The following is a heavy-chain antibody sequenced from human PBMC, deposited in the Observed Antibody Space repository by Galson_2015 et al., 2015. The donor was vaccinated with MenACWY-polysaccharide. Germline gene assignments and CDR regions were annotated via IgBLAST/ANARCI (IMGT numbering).Heavy chain of an antibody. Sequence: SVKVSCKASGYTFTNYGLHWVRQVPGQRLECMGWIDVGNGYTKFSQNFQGRVTITRDTSASTAYMELSSLRSEDTAVYYCARGTAGTGGMDVWGQGTTDTVSS. CDR3: ARGTAGTGGMDV. V-gene: IGHV1-3*01. CDR1: GYTFTNYG. J-gene: IGHJ6*02. D-gene: IGHD1-1*01. CDR2: IDVGNGYT.